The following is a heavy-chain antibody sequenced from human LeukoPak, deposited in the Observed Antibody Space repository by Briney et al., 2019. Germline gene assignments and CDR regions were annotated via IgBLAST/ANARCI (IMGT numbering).Heavy chain of an antibody. V-gene: IGHV3-7*01. CDR1: GFTFSSYG. Sequence: GGSLRLSCAASGFTFSSYGMHWVRQAPGKGLEWVANIKQDGSEKYYVYSVKGRFTISRDNAKNSLYLQMNSLRAEDTAVYYCARLLVYNSGGEAFDHWGQGTLVTVSS. CDR3: ARLLVYNSGGEAFDH. J-gene: IGHJ4*02. CDR2: IKQDGSEK. D-gene: IGHD1-20*01.